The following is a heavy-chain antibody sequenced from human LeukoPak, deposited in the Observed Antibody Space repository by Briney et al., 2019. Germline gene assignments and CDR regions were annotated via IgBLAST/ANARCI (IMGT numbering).Heavy chain of an antibody. CDR2: INPNSGDP. V-gene: IGHV1-2*06. D-gene: IGHD6-13*01. Sequence: ASVKVSCKASGYTFTGYFMHWVRQALGQGLEWMGRINPNSGDPNYAQKFQGRVTMTRDTSISTAYMELSSLRSDDTAMYYCARGIAATDDYWGQGTLVTVSS. CDR1: GYTFTGYF. J-gene: IGHJ4*02. CDR3: ARGIAATDDY.